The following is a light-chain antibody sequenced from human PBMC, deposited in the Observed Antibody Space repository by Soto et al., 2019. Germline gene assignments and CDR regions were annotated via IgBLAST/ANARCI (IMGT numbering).Light chain of an antibody. Sequence: EFVLTQSPGPLSLSPGERATLSCRCSQTVRNNYLAWYQQKPGQAPRLLIYDASSRATGIPDRFSGGGSGTDCTLTISRLEPEDFAVYYCQQFSSYPLTFGGGTKVDIK. CDR3: QQFSSYPLT. CDR1: QTVRNNY. CDR2: DAS. J-gene: IGKJ4*01. V-gene: IGKV3-20*01.